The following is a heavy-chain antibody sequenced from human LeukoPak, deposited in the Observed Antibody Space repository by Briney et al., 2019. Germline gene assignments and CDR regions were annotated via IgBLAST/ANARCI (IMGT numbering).Heavy chain of an antibody. CDR2: FSSGGRT. J-gene: IGHJ4*02. V-gene: IGHV3-53*01. D-gene: IGHD2/OR15-2a*01. CDR3: ASILYG. Sequence: GGSLRLSCAASGFTVSTYSMSWVRQAPGKGLEWVATFSSGGRTSYADSVKGRFTISRDTSQNTVYLQMNSLRDEDTALYYCASILYGWGQGTLVPVSS. CDR1: GFTVSTYS.